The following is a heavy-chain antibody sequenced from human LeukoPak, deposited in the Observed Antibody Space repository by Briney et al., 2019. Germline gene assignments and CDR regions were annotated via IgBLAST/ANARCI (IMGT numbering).Heavy chain of an antibody. Sequence: ASVKVSCKASGYTFTSYGISWVRQAPGQGLEWMGWISAYIGNTNYAQKLQGRVTMTTDTSTSTAYMELRSLRSDDTAVYYCARDGVYYDSSGNFDYWGQGTLVTVSS. V-gene: IGHV1-18*01. CDR1: GYTFTSYG. J-gene: IGHJ4*02. D-gene: IGHD3-22*01. CDR2: ISAYIGNT. CDR3: ARDGVYYDSSGNFDY.